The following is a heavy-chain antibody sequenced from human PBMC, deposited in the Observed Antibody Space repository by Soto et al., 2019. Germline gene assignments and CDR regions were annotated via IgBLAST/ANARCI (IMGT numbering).Heavy chain of an antibody. CDR3: VQSRCGGDCLQSYSSHSYYGLDV. J-gene: IGHJ6*02. CDR2: IYWDDDK. D-gene: IGHD2-21*02. Sequence: QITLKESGPTLVKPTQTLTLTCTFPGFSFSSIGEGVGWIRQPPGKALEWLALIYWDDDKRYSPSLKSRLTITKDTCKNQVVLTMTNMDPVDTATYYCVQSRCGGDCLQSYSSHSYYGLDVWGQGTTVTVSS. V-gene: IGHV2-5*02. CDR1: GFSFSSIGEG.